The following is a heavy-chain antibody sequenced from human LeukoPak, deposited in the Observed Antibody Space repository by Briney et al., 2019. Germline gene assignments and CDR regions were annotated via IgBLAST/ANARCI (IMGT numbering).Heavy chain of an antibody. CDR1: GGSISSSSYY. D-gene: IGHD3-3*01. V-gene: IGHV4-39*07. CDR2: IYYSGST. CDR3: ARANRYYDFWRGLGYLYYMDV. Sequence: KPSETLSLTCTVSGGSISSSSYYWGWIRQPPGKGLEWIGSIYYSGSTYYNPSLKSRVTISVDTSKNQFSLKLSSVTAADTAVYYCARANRYYDFWRGLGYLYYMDVWGKGTTVTVSS. J-gene: IGHJ6*03.